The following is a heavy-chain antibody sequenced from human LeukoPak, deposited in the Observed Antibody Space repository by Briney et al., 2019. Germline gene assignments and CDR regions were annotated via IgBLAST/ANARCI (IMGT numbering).Heavy chain of an antibody. D-gene: IGHD3-22*01. Sequence: ASVKVSCKASGYTFTSYGISWVRQAPGQGLEWMGWISAYSGNTNYAQKLQGRVTMTTDTSTSTAYMELRSLRSDDTAVYYCARSPGDYYDSSGYFNWFDPWGQGTLVTVSS. CDR3: ARSPGDYYDSSGYFNWFDP. V-gene: IGHV1-18*01. CDR1: GYTFTSYG. J-gene: IGHJ5*02. CDR2: ISAYSGNT.